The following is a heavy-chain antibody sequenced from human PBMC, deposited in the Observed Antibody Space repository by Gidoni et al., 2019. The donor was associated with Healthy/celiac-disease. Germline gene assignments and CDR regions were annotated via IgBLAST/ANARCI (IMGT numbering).Heavy chain of an antibody. CDR2: ISIRSSYI. CDR1: GFTFSSYS. Sequence: EVQLVESGGGLVKPGGSLGLACAASGFTFSSYSMNWVRQAPGKGLEWVSSISIRSSYIYDADSVKGRFTISRDNAKNSLYLQMNSLRAEDTAVYYCARSEVTEDWYFDLWGRGTLVTVSS. CDR3: ARSEVTEDWYFDL. V-gene: IGHV3-21*01. J-gene: IGHJ2*01. D-gene: IGHD2-21*02.